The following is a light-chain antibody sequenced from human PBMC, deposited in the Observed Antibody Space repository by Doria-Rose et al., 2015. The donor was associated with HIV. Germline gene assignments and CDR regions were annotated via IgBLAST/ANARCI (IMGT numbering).Light chain of an antibody. Sequence: TQSPGTPSLSPGESATLSCRASQRVKSSYLAWYQQKPGQARRLLIYDASTRATGIRDRFSGSGSGTDFTLTISRLGPEDVAVYYCQQYGTSRGTFGQGTRLEIK. CDR2: DAS. CDR3: QQYGTSRGT. CDR1: QRVKSSY. J-gene: IGKJ5*01. V-gene: IGKV3-20*01.